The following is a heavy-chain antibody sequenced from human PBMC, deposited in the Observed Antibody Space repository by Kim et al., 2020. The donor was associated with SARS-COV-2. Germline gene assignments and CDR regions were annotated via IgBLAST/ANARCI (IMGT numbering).Heavy chain of an antibody. V-gene: IGHV3-11*04. CDR2: ISSSGHNI. D-gene: IGHD2-15*01. J-gene: IGHJ4*02. Sequence: GGSLRLSCAASGSMFSAHYMSWIRKAPGKGPEWLSHISSSGHNILYADSVKGRFTISRDNAKKVLYLQMDSLRIEDTAVYYCAQGLQFYDYWGPGTLVTV. CDR3: AQGLQFYDY. CDR1: GSMFSAHY.